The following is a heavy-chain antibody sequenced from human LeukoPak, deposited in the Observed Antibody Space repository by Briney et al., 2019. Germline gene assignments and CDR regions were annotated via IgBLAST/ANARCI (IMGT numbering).Heavy chain of an antibody. CDR2: INHSGST. V-gene: IGHV4-34*01. CDR1: GGSFSGYY. J-gene: IGHJ6*03. Sequence: SETLSLTCAVYGGSFSGYYWSWIRQPPGKGLEWIGEINHSGSTNYNPSLKSRVTISVDTSKNQFSLKLSSVTAADTAVYYCASGYYYYYYYMDVWGKGTTVTISS. CDR3: ASGYYYYYYYMDV.